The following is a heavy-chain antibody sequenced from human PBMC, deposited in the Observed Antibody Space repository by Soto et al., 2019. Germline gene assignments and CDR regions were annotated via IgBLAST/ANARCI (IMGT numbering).Heavy chain of an antibody. D-gene: IGHD2-2*01. CDR2: INSDGSSR. CDR1: GFTFSDYW. Sequence: GGSLRLSCAAYGFTFSDYWMYWVRQAPGKGLVWVSRINSDGSSRNYADSVKGRLTISRDNAKNTLYLEMNSLRVEDTAVYYCAREESSSSAFDYWGQGTLVTVSS. CDR3: AREESSSSAFDY. V-gene: IGHV3-74*01. J-gene: IGHJ4*02.